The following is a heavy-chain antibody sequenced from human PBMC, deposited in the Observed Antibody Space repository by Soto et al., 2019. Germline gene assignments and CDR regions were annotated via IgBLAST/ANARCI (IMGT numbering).Heavy chain of an antibody. Sequence: KASETLSLTCTVSGGSISSYYWSWIRQPPGKGLEWIGYIYYSGSTNYNPSLKSRVTISVDTSKNQFSLKLSSVTAADTAVYYCDTRAVFVASYYYYYYMDVWGKGTTVTVSS. V-gene: IGHV4-59*01. D-gene: IGHD3-3*01. CDR3: DTRAVFVASYYYYYYMDV. CDR2: IYYSGST. J-gene: IGHJ6*03. CDR1: GGSISSYY.